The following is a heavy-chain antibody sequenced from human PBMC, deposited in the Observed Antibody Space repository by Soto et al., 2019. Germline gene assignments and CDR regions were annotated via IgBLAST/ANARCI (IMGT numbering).Heavy chain of an antibody. J-gene: IGHJ6*02. V-gene: IGHV1-18*01. CDR3: ARDGALGENHYYYGMDV. CDR1: GYTFTSYG. D-gene: IGHD3-16*01. CDR2: ISAYNGNT. Sequence: QVQLVQSGAEAKKPGASVKVSCKASGYTFTSYGISWVRQAPGQGLEWMGWISAYNGNTNYAQKLQGRVTMTTDTSTSTAYMELRSLRSDDTAVYYCARDGALGENHYYYGMDVWGQGTTVTVSS.